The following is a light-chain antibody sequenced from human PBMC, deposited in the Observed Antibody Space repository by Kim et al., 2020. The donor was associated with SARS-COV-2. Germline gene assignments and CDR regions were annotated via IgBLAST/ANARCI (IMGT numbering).Light chain of an antibody. CDR2: GAS. J-gene: IGKJ2*01. V-gene: IGKV3-15*01. CDR1: QRIGNK. CDR3: QQNINWPYT. Sequence: EIVMTQSPATLSVSPGNRVNLSCRASQRIGNKLAWYQQKPGQAPRLLIHGASTRATGIPVRFSGSVSGTDFTLTISSLQSEDSAVYFCQQNINWPYTFGQGTKLEI.